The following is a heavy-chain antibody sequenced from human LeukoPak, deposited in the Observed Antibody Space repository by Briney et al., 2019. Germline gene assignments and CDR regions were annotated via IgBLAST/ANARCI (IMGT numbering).Heavy chain of an antibody. Sequence: SETLSLTCAVSGGSISSSNWWSWVRQPPGKGLEWIGEIYHSGSTNYNPSLKSRVTISADKSKNQFSLKLSSVTAADTAVYYCARSGGIAVAGAFDYWGQGTLVTVSS. J-gene: IGHJ4*02. CDR1: GGSISSSNW. CDR3: ARSGGIAVAGAFDY. V-gene: IGHV4-4*02. CDR2: IYHSGST. D-gene: IGHD6-19*01.